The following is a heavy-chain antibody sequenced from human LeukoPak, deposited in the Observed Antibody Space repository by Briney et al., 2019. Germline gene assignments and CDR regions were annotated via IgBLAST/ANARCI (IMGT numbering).Heavy chain of an antibody. Sequence: PSETLSLTCAVYGGSFSGYYWSWIRQPPGKGLEWIGEINHSGSTNYNPSLKSRVTISVDTSKNQFSPKLSSVTAADTAVYYSASFYSSGFFDYWGQGTLVTVSS. V-gene: IGHV4-34*01. CDR2: INHSGST. CDR1: GGSFSGYY. J-gene: IGHJ4*02. D-gene: IGHD6-19*01. CDR3: ASFYSSGFFDY.